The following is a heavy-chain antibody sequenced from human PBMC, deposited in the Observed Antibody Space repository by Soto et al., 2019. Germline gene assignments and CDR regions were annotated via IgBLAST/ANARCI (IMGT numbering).Heavy chain of an antibody. CDR1: GYTFTGYY. Sequence: ASVKVSCKASGYTFTGYYMHWVRQAPGQGLEWMGWINPNSGGTNYAQKFQGRVTMTRDTSISTAYMELSRLRSDDTAVYYCARVDSPRNYYDSSGYYEGDYWGQGTLVTVS. CDR2: INPNSGGT. CDR3: ARVDSPRNYYDSSGYYEGDY. J-gene: IGHJ4*02. V-gene: IGHV1-2*02. D-gene: IGHD3-22*01.